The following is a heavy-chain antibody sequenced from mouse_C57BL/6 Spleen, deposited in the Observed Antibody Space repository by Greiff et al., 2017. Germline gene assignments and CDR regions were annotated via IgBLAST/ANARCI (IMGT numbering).Heavy chain of an antibody. J-gene: IGHJ2*01. CDR1: GFTFSSYA. CDR2: ISDGGSYT. CDR3: ARITTVVAPFDY. V-gene: IGHV5-4*03. Sequence: EVMLVESGGGLVKPGGSLKLSCAASGFTFSSYAMSWVRQTPEKRLAWVATISDGGSYTYYPDNVKGRFTISRDNAKNNLYLQMSHLKSEDTAMYYCARITTVVAPFDYWGRGTTLTVSS. D-gene: IGHD1-1*01.